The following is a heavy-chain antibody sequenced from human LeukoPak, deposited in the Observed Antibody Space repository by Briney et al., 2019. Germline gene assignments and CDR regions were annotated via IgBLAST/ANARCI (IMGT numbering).Heavy chain of an antibody. J-gene: IGHJ1*01. CDR2: IYHSGTT. V-gene: IGHV4-59*03. Sequence: SETLSLTCTVSGGSITSYYWTWIRQPPGKGLEWIGYIYHSGTTNYNPALKRRVTISVDTSKNLLSLKLSSVTAADTAVYYCAQKAPYSPGYSQHWGQGTLVTVSP. D-gene: IGHD2-15*01. CDR1: GGSITSYY. CDR3: AQKAPYSPGYSQH.